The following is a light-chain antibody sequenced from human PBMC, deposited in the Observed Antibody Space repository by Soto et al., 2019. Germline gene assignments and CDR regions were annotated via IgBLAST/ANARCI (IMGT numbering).Light chain of an antibody. CDR3: QQLNSYPIT. CDR1: QGIASY. V-gene: IGKV1-9*01. Sequence: DIQLTQSPSFLSASVGDRVTITCRASQGIASYLVWYQQKPGKAPKLLIYAASTLQSGVPSSFSGSGSGTEFTLTISSLQPEDFATYYCQQLNSYPITFGPGTKVDIK. CDR2: AAS. J-gene: IGKJ3*01.